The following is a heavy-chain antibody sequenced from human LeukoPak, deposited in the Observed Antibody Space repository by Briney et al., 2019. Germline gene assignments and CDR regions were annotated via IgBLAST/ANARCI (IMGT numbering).Heavy chain of an antibody. Sequence: PGGSLRLSCAASGFTFSSYGMHWVRQAPGKGLEWVAVISYDGSNKYYADSVKGRFTISRDNSKNTLYLQMNSLRAEDTAVYYCARRRYRVVATMRFDPWGQGTLVTVSS. CDR2: ISYDGSNK. J-gene: IGHJ5*02. D-gene: IGHD5-12*01. V-gene: IGHV3-30*03. CDR1: GFTFSSYG. CDR3: ARRRYRVVATMRFDP.